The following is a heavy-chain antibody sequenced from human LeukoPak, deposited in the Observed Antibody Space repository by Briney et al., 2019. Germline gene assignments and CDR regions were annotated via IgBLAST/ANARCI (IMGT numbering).Heavy chain of an antibody. D-gene: IGHD5-18*01. CDR3: AREDSAMGSFDY. Sequence: PGGSLRLSCAASGFTFSSYSLHWVRQAPGKGLEWVAVISYDGSTKYYADSVEGRFTISRDNSKNTLYLQMNSLRAEDTAVYYCAREDSAMGSFDYWGQGTLVTVSS. CDR2: ISYDGSTK. J-gene: IGHJ4*02. V-gene: IGHV3-30-3*01. CDR1: GFTFSSYS.